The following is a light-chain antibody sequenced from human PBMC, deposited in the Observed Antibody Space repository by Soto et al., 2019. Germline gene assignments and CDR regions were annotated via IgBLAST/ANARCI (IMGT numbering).Light chain of an antibody. CDR3: QQYGDYPWT. J-gene: IGKJ1*01. Sequence: DMLMTQSPATLSLPGGGTALFCWASQSVIRAYLAWYQQKPGQAPRRLIYGASSRATGIPDRFSGRGFGTDFTLTISRLEPEDFAVYYCQQYGDYPWTFGQGTKVDIK. CDR1: QSVIRAY. V-gene: IGKV3-20*01. CDR2: GAS.